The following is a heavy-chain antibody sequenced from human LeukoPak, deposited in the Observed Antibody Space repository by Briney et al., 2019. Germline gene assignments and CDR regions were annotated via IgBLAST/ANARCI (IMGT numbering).Heavy chain of an antibody. CDR2: ISSSSSYI. V-gene: IGHV3-21*01. J-gene: IGHJ4*02. CDR1: GFTFSNYA. Sequence: GGSLRLSCAASGFTFSNYAMTWVRPAPGKGLEWVSSISSSSSYIYYADSVKGRFTISRDNAKNSLYLQMNSLRAEDTAVYYCARDLAGATIDYWGQGTLVTVSS. CDR3: ARDLAGATIDY. D-gene: IGHD1-26*01.